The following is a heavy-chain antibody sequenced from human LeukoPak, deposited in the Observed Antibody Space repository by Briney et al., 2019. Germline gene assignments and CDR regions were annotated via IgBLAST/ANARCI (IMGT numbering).Heavy chain of an antibody. CDR3: ARGYGAAAGTWYAFDI. D-gene: IGHD6-13*01. V-gene: IGHV3-74*01. Sequence: GGSLRLSCAASGFTFSSYWMHWVRQAPGKGLVWVSRINTDGSSTTYADSVKGRFTISRDNAKNTLYLQMNSLRAEDTAVYYCARGYGAAAGTWYAFDIWGQGTMITVSS. CDR2: INTDGSST. CDR1: GFTFSSYW. J-gene: IGHJ3*02.